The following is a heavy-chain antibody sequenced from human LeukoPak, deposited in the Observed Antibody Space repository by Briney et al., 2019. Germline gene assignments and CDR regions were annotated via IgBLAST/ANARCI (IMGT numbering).Heavy chain of an antibody. D-gene: IGHD5-18*01. CDR3: ARVMWIKLWLFWFDP. Sequence: ASVKVSCKASGYTFTSYGISRVRQAPGQGLEWVGWISAYSGNTNYAQKLQGRVTMTTDTSTSTAYRELRRLRTDDTGVYYCARVMWIKLWLFWFDPWGQGTLVTVSS. J-gene: IGHJ5*02. CDR1: GYTFTSYG. V-gene: IGHV1-18*01. CDR2: ISAYSGNT.